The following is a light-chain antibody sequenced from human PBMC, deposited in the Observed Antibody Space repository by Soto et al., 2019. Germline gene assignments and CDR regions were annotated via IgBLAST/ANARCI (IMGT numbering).Light chain of an antibody. V-gene: IGLV2-14*01. CDR2: EVT. J-gene: IGLJ1*01. Sequence: QSALTQPASVSGSPGQSIAISCTGSSSDVGIYNYVSWYQQHPGKVPKLIIYEVTNRPSGVSNRFSGSKSGNTASLTISGLQAEYEAHYYCSSYTTSSTRVFGAGIKVSVL. CDR1: SSDVGIYNY. CDR3: SSYTTSSTRV.